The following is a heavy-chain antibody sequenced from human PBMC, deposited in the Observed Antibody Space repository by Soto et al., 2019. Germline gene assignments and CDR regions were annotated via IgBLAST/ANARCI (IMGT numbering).Heavy chain of an antibody. CDR1: GFTFSRYD. CDR3: GSVSPSGSSGVCYGYYYGMDV. J-gene: IGHJ6*02. V-gene: IGHV3-13*05. D-gene: IGHD2-8*01. CDR2: IGTAGDP. Sequence: GYPRISCAASGFTFSRYDMHWVRQATGQGLEWASAIGTAGDPYYPGSVKGRFTISRENAKNSLYLQMKSLRAGDTAVYYCGSVSPSGSSGVCYGYYYGMDVWGQWTMVSVSS.